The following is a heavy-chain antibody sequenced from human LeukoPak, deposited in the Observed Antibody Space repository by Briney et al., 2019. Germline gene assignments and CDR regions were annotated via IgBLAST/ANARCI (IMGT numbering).Heavy chain of an antibody. CDR3: ARAGLYNWNYEGTAYFDY. Sequence: PGGSLRLSCAASGFTFSSYEMNWVRQAPVKGLEWVSYIDSSGSTIHYADSVKGRFTISRDNAKNSLYLQMNSLRAEDTALYYCARAGLYNWNYEGTAYFDYWGQGTLVTVSS. J-gene: IGHJ4*02. CDR1: GFTFSSYE. V-gene: IGHV3-48*03. CDR2: IDSSGSTI. D-gene: IGHD1-7*01.